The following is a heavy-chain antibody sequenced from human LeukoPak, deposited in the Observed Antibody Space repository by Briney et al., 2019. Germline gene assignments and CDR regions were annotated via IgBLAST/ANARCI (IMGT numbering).Heavy chain of an antibody. CDR3: ARARGSYSFDY. J-gene: IGHJ4*02. Sequence: GGTLRLSCAASGFTFSDYYMSWIRQAPGKGLECISYISSSGSTIYDADFVKGRFTISRDNAKNSLYLQLNSLRAEDTAVYYCARARGSYSFDYWGQGALVTVSS. CDR1: GFTFSDYY. CDR2: ISSSGSTI. V-gene: IGHV3-11*01. D-gene: IGHD1-26*01.